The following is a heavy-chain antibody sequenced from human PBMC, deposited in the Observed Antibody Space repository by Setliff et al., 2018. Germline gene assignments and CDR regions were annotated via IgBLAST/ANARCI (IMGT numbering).Heavy chain of an antibody. Sequence: SVKVSCKASGGNFNNYAINWVRQAPGQGLEWVGRIIPLFGTTNLAQEFQGRATMTADESTETTYMDLTSLRSEDTAVYYCARGYQVTPPRADAFDIGGQGTLVTVSS. D-gene: IGHD2-2*01. CDR3: ARGYQVTPPRADAFDI. CDR1: GGNFNNYA. J-gene: IGHJ3*02. CDR2: IIPLFGTT. V-gene: IGHV1-69*13.